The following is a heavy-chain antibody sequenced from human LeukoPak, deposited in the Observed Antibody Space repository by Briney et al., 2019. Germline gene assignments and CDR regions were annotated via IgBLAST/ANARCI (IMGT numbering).Heavy chain of an antibody. CDR3: ARSRYYYGSGSYIGRYMDV. J-gene: IGHJ6*03. CDR2: IYTSEST. V-gene: IGHV4-61*02. Sequence: SETLSLTCTVSGGSISSDTYYWRWIRQPAGKGLEWIGRIYTSESTTYNPSLKSRVTISVDTSKNQFSLKLNSVTAADTAVYYCARSRYYYGSGSYIGRYMDVWGKGTTVTVSS. D-gene: IGHD3-10*01. CDR1: GGSISSDTYY.